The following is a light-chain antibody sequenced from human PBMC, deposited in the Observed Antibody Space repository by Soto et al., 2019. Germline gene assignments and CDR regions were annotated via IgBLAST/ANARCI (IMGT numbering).Light chain of an antibody. J-gene: IGKJ1*01. Sequence: EIVLTQSPGTLSLSSVARATLSCSASQSVSSSYLARYQQKPGQAPRLLIYGASSRATGIPARFSGGGSGTVFTLTISRLEPEDFAVYYCQQRSNWPWTFGQGTKVDI. CDR2: GAS. CDR3: QQRSNWPWT. CDR1: QSVSSSY. V-gene: IGKV3D-20*02.